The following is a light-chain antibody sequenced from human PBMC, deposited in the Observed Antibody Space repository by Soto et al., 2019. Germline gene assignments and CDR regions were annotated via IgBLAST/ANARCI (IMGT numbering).Light chain of an antibody. CDR2: EVN. Sequence: QAVVTQPASVSGSPGQSITISCAGTRSDVGSYNLVSWYQQLPGKAPKLIISEVNKRPSGVSSRFSGSKSGNTASLTISRLQADDEADYYCCSYAGTDSFVVFGGGTKLTVL. J-gene: IGLJ2*01. V-gene: IGLV2-23*02. CDR3: CSYAGTDSFVV. CDR1: RSDVGSYNL.